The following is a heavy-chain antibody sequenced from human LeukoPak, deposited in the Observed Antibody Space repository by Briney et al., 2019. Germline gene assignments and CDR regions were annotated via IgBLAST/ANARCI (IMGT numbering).Heavy chain of an antibody. D-gene: IGHD1-1*01. J-gene: IGHJ4*02. CDR1: GFTFSSYE. CDR2: ISSSGSTI. Sequence: GGSLRLSCAASGFTFSSYEMNWVRQAPGKGLEWVSYISSSGSTIYYADSVKGRFIISRDNAKNSLYLQMNSLRAEDTAVYYCGAGTGSSDYWGQGTLVTVSS. V-gene: IGHV3-48*03. CDR3: GAGTGSSDY.